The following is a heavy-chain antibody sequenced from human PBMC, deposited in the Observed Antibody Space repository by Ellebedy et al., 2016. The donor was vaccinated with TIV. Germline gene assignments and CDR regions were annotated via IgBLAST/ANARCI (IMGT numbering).Heavy chain of an antibody. CDR2: ITSAGDT. J-gene: IGHJ4*02. D-gene: IGHD1-26*01. CDR1: GFTFSSHD. Sequence: GESLKISCAASGFTFSSHDMHWVRQPTGKGLEWVSGITSAGDTYYLGSVKGRFIISRDSAKNSLYLQMNSLRAEDTAVYYCARALGATYFDYWGQGTLVTVSS. V-gene: IGHV3-13*01. CDR3: ARALGATYFDY.